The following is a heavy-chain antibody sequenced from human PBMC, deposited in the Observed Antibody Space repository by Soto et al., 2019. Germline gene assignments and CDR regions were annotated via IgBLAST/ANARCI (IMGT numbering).Heavy chain of an antibody. V-gene: IGHV1-18*01. D-gene: IGHD3-22*01. Sequence: QVQLVQSGTEVKKPGASVKISCKTSGYTFTNYGISWVRQAPGQGLEWMGWISPFDGNTNYAQNFQVRVTLTTATTTSTAYLEVRSQRSDDTAVYSCVREVNYYASSGSPVNGTSLLHYFHYWGQGTLVNVSS. CDR1: GYTFTNYG. J-gene: IGHJ4*02. CDR2: ISPFDGNT. CDR3: VREVNYYASSGSPVNGTSLLHYFHY.